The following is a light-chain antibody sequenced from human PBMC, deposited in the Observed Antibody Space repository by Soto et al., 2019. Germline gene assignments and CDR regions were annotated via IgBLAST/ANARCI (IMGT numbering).Light chain of an antibody. V-gene: IGKV3-11*01. J-gene: IGKJ1*01. CDR3: QQRSDWPWT. CDR1: QSVSSN. Sequence: ETVMTQSPVTLSVSPGDTATLSCRASQSVSSNLAWYRQKPGQAPRLLIYDSSNRAAGIPARFSGSGSGTDFTLTVSSLEPEDFVVYYCQQRSDWPWTFGQGTKVDIK. CDR2: DSS.